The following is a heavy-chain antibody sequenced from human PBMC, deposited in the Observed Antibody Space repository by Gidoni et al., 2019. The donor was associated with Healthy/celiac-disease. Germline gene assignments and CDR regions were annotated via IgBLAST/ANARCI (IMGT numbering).Heavy chain of an antibody. Sequence: QVQLQESGPGLVKPSETLSLTCTVSGGPISSYYWSWIRQPPGKGLEWIGYIYYSGSTNYNPSLKSRVTISVDTSKNQFSLKLSSVTAADTAVYYCARLTEQLVGYYYYYYMDVWGKGTTVTVSS. D-gene: IGHD6-6*01. V-gene: IGHV4-59*01. CDR1: GGPISSYY. J-gene: IGHJ6*03. CDR2: IYYSGST. CDR3: ARLTEQLVGYYYYYYMDV.